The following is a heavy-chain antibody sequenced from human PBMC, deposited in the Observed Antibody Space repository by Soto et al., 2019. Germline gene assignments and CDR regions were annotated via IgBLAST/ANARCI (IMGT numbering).Heavy chain of an antibody. V-gene: IGHV1-69*13. CDR1: GGTFSSYA. J-gene: IGHJ4*02. CDR3: AREDRGNSRLFDY. Sequence: GASVKVSCKASGGTFSSYAISWVRQAPGQGLEWMGGIIPIFGTANYAQKFQGRVTITADESTSTAYMELSSLRSEDTAVYYCAREDRGNSRLFDYWGQGTLVTVSS. CDR2: IIPIFGTA. D-gene: IGHD2-21*02.